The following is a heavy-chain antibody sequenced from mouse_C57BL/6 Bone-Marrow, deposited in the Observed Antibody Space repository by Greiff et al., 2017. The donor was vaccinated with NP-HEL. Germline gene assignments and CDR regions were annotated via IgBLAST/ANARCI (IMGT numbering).Heavy chain of an antibody. CDR3: AREDYYGSSPWFAY. CDR1: GYTFTSYD. V-gene: IGHV1-85*01. CDR2: IYPRDGST. J-gene: IGHJ3*01. D-gene: IGHD1-1*01. Sequence: QVQLQQSGPELVKPGASVKLSCKASGYTFTSYDLNWVKQRPGQGLEWIGWIYPRDGSTKYNEKFKGKATLTVDTSSSTAYMELHSLTSEDSAVYFCAREDYYGSSPWFAYWGQGTLVTVSA.